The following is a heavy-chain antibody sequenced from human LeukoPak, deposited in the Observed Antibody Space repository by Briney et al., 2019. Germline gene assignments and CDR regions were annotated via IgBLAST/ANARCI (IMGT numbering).Heavy chain of an antibody. Sequence: SETLSLTCTVSGGSISSGGYYWSWIRQHPGKGPEWIGYIYYSGSTYYNPSLKSRVTISVDTSKNQFSLKLSSVTAADTAVYYCARDRGAVAGSRYYYYYGMDVWGQGTTVTVSS. J-gene: IGHJ6*02. CDR1: GGSISSGGYY. V-gene: IGHV4-31*03. CDR2: IYYSGST. CDR3: ARDRGAVAGSRYYYYYGMDV. D-gene: IGHD6-19*01.